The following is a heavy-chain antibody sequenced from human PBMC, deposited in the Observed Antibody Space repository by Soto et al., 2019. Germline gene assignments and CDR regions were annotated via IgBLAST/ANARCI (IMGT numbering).Heavy chain of an antibody. J-gene: IGHJ6*02. D-gene: IGHD1-26*01. CDR3: AGEPKGGAYDMDV. Sequence: DVQLLESGGGLIHPGGSLRLSCAASGFTFSTYPMVWVRQAPGKGLEWVAAIRATGKNTEYADSVRGRFTISRDNSKNTLYLQMHSLRAEDTAVYYCAGEPKGGAYDMDVWGQGTTVTVSS. CDR1: GFTFSTYP. CDR2: IRATGKNT. V-gene: IGHV3-23*01.